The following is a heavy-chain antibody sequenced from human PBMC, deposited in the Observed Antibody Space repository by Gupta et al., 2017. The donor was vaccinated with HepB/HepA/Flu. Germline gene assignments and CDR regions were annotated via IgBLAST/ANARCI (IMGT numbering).Heavy chain of an antibody. CDR2: IFHSGST. CDR1: GNSISSTTYF. Sequence: QLPLQESGPRLVKPSATLSLTCTVSGNSISSTTYFWGWIRQPPGKGLEWSGSIFHSGSTYYNPSLRGRVTISLDTSRNQFSLKLRSVSAADTAVYYCARHGGYDILTGYYYYFDSWGQGTLVSVSS. D-gene: IGHD3-9*01. J-gene: IGHJ4*02. CDR3: ARHGGYDILTGYYYYFDS. V-gene: IGHV4-39*01.